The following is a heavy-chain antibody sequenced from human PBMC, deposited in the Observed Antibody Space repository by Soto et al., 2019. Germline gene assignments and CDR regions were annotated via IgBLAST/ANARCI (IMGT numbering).Heavy chain of an antibody. D-gene: IGHD5-12*01. CDR1: GFTFSSYA. CDR2: ISYDGSNK. CDR3: ARAWQTIYYFDY. V-gene: IGHV3-30-3*01. J-gene: IGHJ4*02. Sequence: GGSLRLSCAASGFTFSSYAMHWVRQAPGKGLEWVAVISYDGSNKYYADSVKGRFTISRDNSKNTLYLQMNSLRAEDTAVYYCARAWQTIYYFDYWGQGTLVTVSS.